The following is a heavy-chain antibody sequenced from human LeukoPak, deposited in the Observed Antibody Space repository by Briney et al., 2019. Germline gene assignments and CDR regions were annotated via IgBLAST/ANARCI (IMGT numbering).Heavy chain of an antibody. CDR3: AKESSSRPEDAFDI. CDR1: GFTFSSYA. D-gene: IGHD6-13*01. Sequence: GRSLRLSCAASGFTFSSYAMHWVRQAPGKGLEWVAVISYDGSNKYYADSVKGRFTISRDNSKNTLYLHMNSLRAEDTAVYYCAKESSSRPEDAFDIWGQGTMVTVSS. J-gene: IGHJ3*02. V-gene: IGHV3-30-3*01. CDR2: ISYDGSNK.